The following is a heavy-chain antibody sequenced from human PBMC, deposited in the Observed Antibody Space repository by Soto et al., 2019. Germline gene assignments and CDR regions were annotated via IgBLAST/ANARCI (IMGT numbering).Heavy chain of an antibody. CDR2: MNPNRGNT. CDR3: ATSLLGLSVYYYYGMDV. CDR1: GYTFTDCD. D-gene: IGHD1-26*01. J-gene: IGHJ6*01. Sequence: ASVKVSCKASGYTFTDCDINWVRQATGQGLEWMGWMNPNRGNTRYAQKFQGRVTMTRNTSISTAYMELSSLRSEDTAVYYCATSLLGLSVYYYYGMDVWGQGTTVTVSS. V-gene: IGHV1-8*01.